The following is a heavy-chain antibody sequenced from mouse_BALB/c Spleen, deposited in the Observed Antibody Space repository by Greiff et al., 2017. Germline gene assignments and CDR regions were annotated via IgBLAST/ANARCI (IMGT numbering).Heavy chain of an antibody. V-gene: IGHV5-6*01. J-gene: IGHJ2*01. Sequence: EVQLVESGGDLVKPGGSLKLSCAASGFTFSSYGMSWVRQTPDKRLEWVATISSDGSYTYYPDSVKGRFTISRDNAKNTLYLQMSSLKSEDTAMYYCAREVPPFDYWGQGTTLTVSS. CDR1: GFTFSSYG. CDR2: ISSDGSYT. CDR3: AREVPPFDY.